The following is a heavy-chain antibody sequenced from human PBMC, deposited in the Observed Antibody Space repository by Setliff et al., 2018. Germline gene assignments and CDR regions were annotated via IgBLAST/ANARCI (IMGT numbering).Heavy chain of an antibody. CDR1: GFTFSGSA. CDR2: IRGKADSYAT. Sequence: PGGSLRLSCAASGFTFSGSAVYWVRQASGRGLEWVGRIRGKADSYATAYAASVKARFTISRDDSKNTAYLQVNSLKTEDTAVYYCAITMTTGVDFFDYWGQGTLVTVSS. CDR3: AITMTTGVDFFDY. D-gene: IGHD4-17*01. J-gene: IGHJ4*02. V-gene: IGHV3-73*01.